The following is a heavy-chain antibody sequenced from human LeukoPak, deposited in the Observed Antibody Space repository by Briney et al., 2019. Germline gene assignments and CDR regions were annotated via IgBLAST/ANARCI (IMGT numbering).Heavy chain of an antibody. CDR2: ISGSGGST. D-gene: IGHD6-13*01. CDR1: GFTFSSYA. CDR3: AKDQGSRIAATVRGFDY. J-gene: IGHJ4*02. V-gene: IGHV3-23*01. Sequence: AGGSLRLSCAASGFTFSSYAMSWVRQAPGKGLEWISAISGSGGSTYYADSVKGRFTISRDNSKNTLYLQMNSLRGEDTAVYYCAKDQGSRIAATVRGFDYWGQGTLATVSS.